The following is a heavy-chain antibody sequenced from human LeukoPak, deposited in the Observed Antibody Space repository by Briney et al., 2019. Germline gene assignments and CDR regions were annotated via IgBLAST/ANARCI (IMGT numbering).Heavy chain of an antibody. V-gene: IGHV3-53*01. D-gene: IGHD4-17*01. J-gene: IGHJ4*02. CDR1: GFTVSSNY. CDR3: AGGLDYGDYSYYFDY. CDR2: IYSGGST. Sequence: GGSLRLSCATSGFTVSSNYMSWVRQAPGKGLEWVSVIYSGGSTYYADSVKGRFTISRDNSKNTLYLQMNSLRAEDTAVYYCAGGLDYGDYSYYFDYWGQGTLVTVSS.